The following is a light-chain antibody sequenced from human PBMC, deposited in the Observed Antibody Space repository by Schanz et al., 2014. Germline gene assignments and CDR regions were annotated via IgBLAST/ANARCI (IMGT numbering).Light chain of an antibody. Sequence: QSVLTQPPSVSAAPGQKVTISCSGNTSNIGSNFVSWYQHLPGTAPKLLILANNERPSGIPDRFSGSKSGTSATLDITGLQTGDEADYYCGTWDDSLSAGVFGGGTKVTVL. CDR1: TSNIGSNF. J-gene: IGLJ3*02. V-gene: IGLV1-51*01. CDR3: GTWDDSLSAGV. CDR2: ANN.